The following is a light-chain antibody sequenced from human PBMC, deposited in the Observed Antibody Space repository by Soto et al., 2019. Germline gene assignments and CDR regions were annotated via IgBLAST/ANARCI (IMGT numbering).Light chain of an antibody. Sequence: QSALTQPRSVSGSPGQSVTISCTGTSSDVGGYNYVSWYQRHPGKAPKLMISDVTKRPSGVPDRFSGSKSGNTASLTISGLQAEDEAEYYCISYTSSSTYVFGTGTKLTVL. CDR1: SSDVGGYNY. V-gene: IGLV2-11*01. CDR2: DVT. CDR3: ISYTSSSTYV. J-gene: IGLJ1*01.